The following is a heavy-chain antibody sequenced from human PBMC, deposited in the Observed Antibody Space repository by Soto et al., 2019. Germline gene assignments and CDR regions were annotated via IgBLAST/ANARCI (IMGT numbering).Heavy chain of an antibody. Sequence: GXSVKVSCKASGGTFISYAIIWVRQAPGQGLEWMGGIIPIFGTANYAQKFQGRVTITADESMSTAYMELSSLRSEDTAVYYCARGLDIAVVVAATPSWFDPWGQGTLVTVSS. J-gene: IGHJ5*02. D-gene: IGHD2-15*01. CDR1: GGTFISYA. CDR2: IIPIFGTA. V-gene: IGHV1-69*13. CDR3: ARGLDIAVVVAATPSWFDP.